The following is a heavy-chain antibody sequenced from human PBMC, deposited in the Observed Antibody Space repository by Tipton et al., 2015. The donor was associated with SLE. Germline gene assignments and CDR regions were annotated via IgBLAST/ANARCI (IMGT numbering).Heavy chain of an antibody. V-gene: IGHV3-30*19. CDR1: GFSFNYFA. D-gene: IGHD1-26*01. J-gene: IGHJ4*02. Sequence: SLRLSCAASGFSFNYFAMHWVRQAPGKGLEWVALIWHDGSNKYYADSVKGRFTISRDNSKNTLYLQMNSLRAEDTAVYYCARDLVGAIYYFDYWGQGTLVTVSS. CDR2: IWHDGSNK. CDR3: ARDLVGAIYYFDY.